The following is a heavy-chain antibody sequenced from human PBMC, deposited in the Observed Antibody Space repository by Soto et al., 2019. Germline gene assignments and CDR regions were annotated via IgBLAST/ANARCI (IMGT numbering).Heavy chain of an antibody. J-gene: IGHJ5*02. D-gene: IGHD3-3*01. CDR2: ISYDGSNK. CDR3: TGSGYYLYLINWFDP. V-gene: IGHV3-30-3*01. Sequence: QVQLVESGGGVVQPGRSLRLSCAASGFTFSSYAMHWVRQAPGKGLEWVAVISYDGSNKYYADSVKGRFTISRDNSKNTLYLQMNSLRAEDTVVYYCTGSGYYLYLINWFDPWGQGTLATVSS. CDR1: GFTFSSYA.